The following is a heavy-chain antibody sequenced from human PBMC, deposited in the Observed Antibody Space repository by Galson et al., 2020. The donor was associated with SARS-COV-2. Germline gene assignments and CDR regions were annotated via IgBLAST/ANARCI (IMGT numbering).Heavy chain of an antibody. V-gene: IGHV4-59*12. CDR2: VHESGSP. Sequence: SETLSLTCTVSGGPISYYYWSWIRQPPGESLEWIGYVHESGSPHYNPSLKNRVIMSVDTSRNQFSLRLTSVTGADTAVYYCARSPTVVSDMYFTHWGQGALVAVSS. J-gene: IGHJ4*02. CDR1: GGPISYYY. CDR3: ARSPTVVSDMYFTH. D-gene: IGHD2-21*01.